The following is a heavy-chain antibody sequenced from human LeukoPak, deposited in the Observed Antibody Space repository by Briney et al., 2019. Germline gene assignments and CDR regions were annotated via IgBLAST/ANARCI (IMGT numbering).Heavy chain of an antibody. CDR1: GGTFSSYA. Sequence: ASVKVSCKASGGTFSSYAITWVRQAPGQGLEWMGWISPYNGNTNYAQKLQGRVTMTTDTSTSTAYMELRSLRSDDTAVYYCARSGKYDYYDSSGYYAYWGQGTLATVSS. J-gene: IGHJ4*02. D-gene: IGHD3-22*01. V-gene: IGHV1-18*01. CDR2: ISPYNGNT. CDR3: ARSGKYDYYDSSGYYAY.